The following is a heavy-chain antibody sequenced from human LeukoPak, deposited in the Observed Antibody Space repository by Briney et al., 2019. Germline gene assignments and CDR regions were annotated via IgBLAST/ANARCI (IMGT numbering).Heavy chain of an antibody. CDR1: GYTFNTYG. Sequence: GASVKVSCKASGYTFNTYGISWVRQAPGQGLEWMGWSSAYNGNTNYAQKFQGRVTMTTVTSKSTAYMDLRSLRSDDTAVYYCARDWPISMVYYFDYWGQGTLVTVSS. CDR3: ARDWPISMVYYFDY. D-gene: IGHD3-10*01. CDR2: SSAYNGNT. J-gene: IGHJ4*02. V-gene: IGHV1-18*01.